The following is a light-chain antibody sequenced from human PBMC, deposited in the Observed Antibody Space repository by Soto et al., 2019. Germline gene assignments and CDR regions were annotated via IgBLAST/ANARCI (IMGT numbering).Light chain of an antibody. CDR3: QHYDTSPLYT. CDR2: GAS. Sequence: IVLTQSPGTLSLSPGERATLSCRASQSISSKYLAWYQQKPGQAPRLLIYGASTRATGIPDRFGGSGSGTDFTLTISRLETEDFAVYYCQHYDTSPLYTFGQGTKLEIK. CDR1: QSISSKY. V-gene: IGKV3-20*01. J-gene: IGKJ2*01.